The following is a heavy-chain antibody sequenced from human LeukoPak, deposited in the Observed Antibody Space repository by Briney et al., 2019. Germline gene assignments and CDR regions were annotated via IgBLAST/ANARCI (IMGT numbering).Heavy chain of an antibody. Sequence: PGGSLRLSCAASGFTFSSYSMNWVRQAPGKGLEWVSSISISSSYIYYADSVKGRFTISRDNAKNSLYLQMNSLRAEDTAVYYCAREGEIAAAVDYWGQGTLVTVSS. V-gene: IGHV3-21*01. CDR3: AREGEIAAAVDY. J-gene: IGHJ4*02. CDR1: GFTFSSYS. D-gene: IGHD6-13*01. CDR2: ISISSSYI.